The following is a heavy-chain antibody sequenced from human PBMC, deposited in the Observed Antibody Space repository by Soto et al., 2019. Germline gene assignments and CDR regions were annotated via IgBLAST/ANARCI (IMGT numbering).Heavy chain of an antibody. D-gene: IGHD5-12*01. Sequence: ASVKVSCKASGYTFTSYGISWVRQAPGQGLEWMGWISAYNGNTNYAQELQGRVTMTTDTSTSTAYMELRSLRSDDTAVYYCARDTHIVAKRGSLDYWGQGTLVTVSS. V-gene: IGHV1-18*01. J-gene: IGHJ4*02. CDR1: GYTFTSYG. CDR3: ARDTHIVAKRGSLDY. CDR2: ISAYNGNT.